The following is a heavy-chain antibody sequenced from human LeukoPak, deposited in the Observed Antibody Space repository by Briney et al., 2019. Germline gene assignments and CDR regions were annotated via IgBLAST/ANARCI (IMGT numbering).Heavy chain of an antibody. J-gene: IGHJ4*02. Sequence: GGSLRLSCAASGFTFSSYGMHWVRQAPGKGLEWVAFIRYDGSNKYYADSVKGRFTISRDNSKNTLHLQMNSLRAEDTAVYYXAXXXXLDLDYXGQXTLVTVSS. CDR2: IRYDGSNK. CDR1: GFTFSSYG. CDR3: AXXXXLDLDY. V-gene: IGHV3-30*02.